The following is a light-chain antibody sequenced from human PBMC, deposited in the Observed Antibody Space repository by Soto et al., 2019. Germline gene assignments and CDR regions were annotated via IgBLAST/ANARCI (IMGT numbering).Light chain of an antibody. J-gene: IGLJ3*02. CDR2: NTN. V-gene: IGLV8-61*01. CDR3: VLFIGSGISV. Sequence: TVVTQEPSFSVSPGGTVTLTCGLTSGSVSTNYYPSWYQQTPGQAPRTLIYNTNTRSSGVPDRFSGSILGNKAALTITGAQADDESDYYCVLFIGSGISVFGGGTKLTVL. CDR1: SGSVSTNYY.